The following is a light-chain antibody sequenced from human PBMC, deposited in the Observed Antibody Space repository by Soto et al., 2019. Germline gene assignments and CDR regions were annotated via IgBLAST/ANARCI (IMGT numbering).Light chain of an antibody. CDR3: QTWDTGIRV. V-gene: IGLV4-69*01. CDR1: SGHSNYV. Sequence: QSVLTQSPSASASLGASVKLTCTLSSGHSNYVIAWHQQQPEKGPRYLMKLNSDGSQSKGDGIPDRFSGSSSGAERYLTISSLQSEDEADYYCQTWDTGIRVFGGGTKVTVL. J-gene: IGLJ2*01. CDR2: LNSDGSQ.